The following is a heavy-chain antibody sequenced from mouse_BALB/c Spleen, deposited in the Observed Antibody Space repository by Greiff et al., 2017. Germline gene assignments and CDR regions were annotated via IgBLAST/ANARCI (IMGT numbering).Heavy chain of an antibody. J-gene: IGHJ2*01. V-gene: IGHV3-2*02. Sequence: EVQLQESGPGLVKPSQSLSLTCTVTGYSITSDYAWNWIRQFPGNKLEWMGYISYSGSTSYNPSLKSRISITRDTSKNQFFLQLNSVTTEDTATYYCASNWDKDYWGQGTTLTVSS. CDR1: GYSITSDYA. CDR2: ISYSGST. CDR3: ASNWDKDY. D-gene: IGHD4-1*01.